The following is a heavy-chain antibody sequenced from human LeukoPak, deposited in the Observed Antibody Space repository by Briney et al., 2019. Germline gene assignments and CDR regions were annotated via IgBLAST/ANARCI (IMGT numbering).Heavy chain of an antibody. V-gene: IGHV4-59*01. Sequence: SETLSLTCTVSGGSISSYYWSWIRQPPGKGLEWIGYIHYTGSTNSNPSLKSRVTISVDTSKDQFSLKLSSVTAADTAVYYCARHANSDAFDIWGQGTMVTVSS. CDR1: GGSISSYY. CDR3: ARHANSDAFDI. D-gene: IGHD4/OR15-4a*01. CDR2: IHYTGST. J-gene: IGHJ3*02.